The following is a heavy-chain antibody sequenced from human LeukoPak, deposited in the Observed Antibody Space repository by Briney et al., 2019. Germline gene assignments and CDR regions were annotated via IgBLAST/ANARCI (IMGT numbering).Heavy chain of an antibody. CDR1: GGSISGSSYY. D-gene: IGHD6-13*01. V-gene: IGHV4-39*01. J-gene: IGHJ4*02. CDR2: IYYSGST. Sequence: PSETLSLTRTVSGGSISGSSYYWGWIRQPPGKGLEWIGSIYYSGSTYYNPSLKSRVTISVDTSKNQFSLKLSSVTAADTAVYYCARHVTRYSSSPGGFDYWGQGTLVTVSS. CDR3: ARHVTRYSSSPGGFDY.